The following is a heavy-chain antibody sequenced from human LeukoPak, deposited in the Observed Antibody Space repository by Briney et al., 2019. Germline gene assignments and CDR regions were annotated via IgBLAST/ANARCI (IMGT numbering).Heavy chain of an antibody. CDR1: GDSVSSNSAA. D-gene: IGHD6-13*01. Sequence: SQTLSLTCALSGDSVSSNSAAWNWIRQSPSRGLEWLGRTYYRSKSYNDYAVSVRSRITINPDTSKNQFSLQLNSVTPEDTAVYYCARSGYSSSWYYFDYWGQGTLVTVSS. CDR3: ARSGYSSSWYYFDY. J-gene: IGHJ4*02. V-gene: IGHV6-1*01. CDR2: TYYRSKSYN.